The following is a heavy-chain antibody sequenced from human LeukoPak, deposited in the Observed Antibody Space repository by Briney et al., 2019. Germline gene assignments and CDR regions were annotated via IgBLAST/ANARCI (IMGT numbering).Heavy chain of an antibody. J-gene: IGHJ4*02. CDR1: GGSISSYY. D-gene: IGHD3-22*01. CDR2: IYYSGST. Sequence: SETLSLTCTVSGGSISSYYWSWIRQPPGKGLEWIGYIYYSGSTNYNPSLKSRVTTSVDTSKNQFSLKLSSVTAADTAVYYCARQMTYYDSTGYLYYFDYWGQGTLVTASS. V-gene: IGHV4-59*08. CDR3: ARQMTYYDSTGYLYYFDY.